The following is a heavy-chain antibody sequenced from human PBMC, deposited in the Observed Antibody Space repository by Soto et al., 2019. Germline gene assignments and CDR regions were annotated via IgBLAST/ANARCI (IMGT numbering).Heavy chain of an antibody. CDR1: GGSISSSSYY. CDR2: IYYSGST. Sequence: SETLSLTCTVSGGSISSSSYYWGWIRQPPGKGLEWIGSIYYSGSTYYNPSLKSRVTISVDTSKNQFSLKLRSVTAADTAVYYCARDRHSSSWGNWFDPWGQGTLVTVSS. J-gene: IGHJ5*02. V-gene: IGHV4-39*07. D-gene: IGHD6-13*01. CDR3: ARDRHSSSWGNWFDP.